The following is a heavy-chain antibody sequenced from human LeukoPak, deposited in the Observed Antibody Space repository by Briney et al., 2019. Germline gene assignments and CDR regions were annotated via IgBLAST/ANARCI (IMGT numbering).Heavy chain of an antibody. CDR1: GFTFSSYE. CDR3: ASRLPSLLLFSFGMDV. CDR2: ISSSGSTI. D-gene: IGHD2/OR15-2a*01. Sequence: PGGSLRLSCAASGFTFSSYEMNWVRQAPGKGLEWVSYISSSGSTIYYADSVKGRFTISRDNAKNSLYLQMNSLRAEDTAVYYCASRLPSLLLFSFGMDVWGQGTTVTVSS. V-gene: IGHV3-48*03. J-gene: IGHJ6*02.